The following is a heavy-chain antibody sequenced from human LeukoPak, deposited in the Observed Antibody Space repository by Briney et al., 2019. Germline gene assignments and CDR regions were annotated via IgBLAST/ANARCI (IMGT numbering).Heavy chain of an antibody. Sequence: GTSVKVSFKASGYPFPNYDINWVRPAPGQGLEWRGWNSAHKGNTSYAQKLQSRVTMTTDTATSTAYMERRSLRSDDTAVYYCARSGLGYFQHWGQGTLVTVSS. D-gene: IGHD6-25*01. J-gene: IGHJ1*01. CDR1: GYPFPNYD. CDR2: NSAHKGNT. V-gene: IGHV1-18*01. CDR3: ARSGLGYFQH.